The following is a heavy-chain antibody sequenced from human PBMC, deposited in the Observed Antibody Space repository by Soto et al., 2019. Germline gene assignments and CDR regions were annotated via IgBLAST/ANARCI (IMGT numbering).Heavy chain of an antibody. CDR1: GYTFTNYH. J-gene: IGHJ1*01. Sequence: QVQVVQSGAEVKKPGASVKVSCKTSGYTFTNYHVHWVRQAPGQGLEWMGAINPYGGSSTYAQHLQCSVTMTSDSSTSTVYMEMGSLRSDDSAVYYCALPKNTLGWYNFWGQGTLVTVS. CDR2: INPYGGSS. D-gene: IGHD6-19*01. CDR3: ALPKNTLGWYNF. V-gene: IGHV1-46*01.